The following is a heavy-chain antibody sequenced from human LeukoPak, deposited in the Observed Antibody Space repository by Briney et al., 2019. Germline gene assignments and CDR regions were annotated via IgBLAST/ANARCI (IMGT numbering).Heavy chain of an antibody. J-gene: IGHJ4*02. Sequence: GGSLRLSCAASGFTFSDYYMSWIRQAPGEGLEWVSYISSSGSTIYYADSVKGRFTISRDNAKNSLYLQMNSLRAEDTAVYYCARERRDCSGGSCSRYFDYWGQGTLVTVSS. V-gene: IGHV3-11*01. CDR1: GFTFSDYY. D-gene: IGHD2-15*01. CDR3: ARERRDCSGGSCSRYFDY. CDR2: ISSSGSTI.